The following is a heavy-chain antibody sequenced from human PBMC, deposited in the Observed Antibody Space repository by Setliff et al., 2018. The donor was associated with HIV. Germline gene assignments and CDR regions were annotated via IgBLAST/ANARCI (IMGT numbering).Heavy chain of an antibody. CDR2: ISSGSSYI. D-gene: IGHD6-19*01. V-gene: IGHV3-21*01. CDR1: GFTFSSYS. Sequence: PGGSLRLSCAASGFTFSSYSMNWVRQAPGKGLEWVSSISSGSSYIYYADSVKGRFTISRDNAKNSLYLQMNSLRAEDTAVYYCARCLYSSGWYPGYYYYYMDVWGKGTTVTVSS. CDR3: ARCLYSSGWYPGYYYYYMDV. J-gene: IGHJ6*03.